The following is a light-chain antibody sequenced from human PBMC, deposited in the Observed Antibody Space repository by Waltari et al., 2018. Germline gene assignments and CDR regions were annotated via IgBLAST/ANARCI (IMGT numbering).Light chain of an antibody. CDR2: AAS. V-gene: IGKV1-39*01. CDR1: EKIGKD. CDR3: QQRYSAAVT. J-gene: IGKJ3*01. Sequence: DIQITPSPSSLSASLVDRFTITSRASEKIGKDLYWYQQKTGKAPNRRIDAASTLQSGVRSRVSGSGSGTDFTLVISSLQPVDCAKDPCQQRYSAAVTVGPGTKVEIK.